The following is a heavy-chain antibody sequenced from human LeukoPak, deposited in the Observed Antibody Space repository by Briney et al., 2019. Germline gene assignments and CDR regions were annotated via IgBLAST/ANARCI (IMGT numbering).Heavy chain of an antibody. CDR3: TTTVVTPGGGY. CDR2: ISGSGGST. V-gene: IGHV3-23*01. D-gene: IGHD4-23*01. J-gene: IGHJ4*02. Sequence: GGSLRLSCAASGFTFSSYAMSWVRQAPGKGLEWVSAISGSGGSTYYADSVKGRFTISRDNSKNTLYLQMNSLKTEDTAVHYCTTTVVTPGGGYWGQGTLVTVSS. CDR1: GFTFSSYA.